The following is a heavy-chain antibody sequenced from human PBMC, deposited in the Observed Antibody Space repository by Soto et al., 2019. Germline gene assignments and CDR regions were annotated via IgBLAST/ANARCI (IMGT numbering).Heavy chain of an antibody. D-gene: IGHD3-10*01. Sequence: QVQLVESGGGAVQPGRSLRLPCAASGFMFSGFGMHWVRQAPGKGLQWVAGISKDGSRKYYVDSVKGRFTISRDNSRKTLYLQMNSLRAEDTAVYFCANPSGYYFGLGGHDEASDMWGQGTVVTVFS. V-gene: IGHV3-30*18. J-gene: IGHJ3*02. CDR2: ISKDGSRK. CDR3: ANPSGYYFGLGGHDEASDM. CDR1: GFMFSGFG.